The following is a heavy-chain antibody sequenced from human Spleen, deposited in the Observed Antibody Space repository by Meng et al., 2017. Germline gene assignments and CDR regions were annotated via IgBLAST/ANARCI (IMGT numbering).Heavy chain of an antibody. V-gene: IGHV1-8*01. Sequence: LVQLGGEVKTPGASAKVSCKASGYSFTNLDINWVRQATGQGLEWMGWMNPNSGNTGYAQKFQGRVTMTADTSTRTAYMELRSLRSDDTAVYYCATRGNPYLNCWGQGTLVTVSS. CDR2: MNPNSGNT. CDR1: GYSFTNLD. CDR3: ATRGNPYLNC. J-gene: IGHJ4*02.